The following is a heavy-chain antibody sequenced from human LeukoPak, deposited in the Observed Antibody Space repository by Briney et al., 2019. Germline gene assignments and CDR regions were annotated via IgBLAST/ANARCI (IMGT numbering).Heavy chain of an antibody. CDR1: GYTFTGYY. D-gene: IGHD2-2*02. J-gene: IGHJ6*03. Sequence: ASVKVSCKASGYTFTGYYMHWVRQAPGRGLEWMGWINPNSGGTNYAQKFQGRVTMTRDTSISTAYMELSRLRSDDTAVYYCARDRGYCSSTSCYTRYMDVWGKGTTVTVSS. CDR2: INPNSGGT. CDR3: ARDRGYCSSTSCYTRYMDV. V-gene: IGHV1-2*02.